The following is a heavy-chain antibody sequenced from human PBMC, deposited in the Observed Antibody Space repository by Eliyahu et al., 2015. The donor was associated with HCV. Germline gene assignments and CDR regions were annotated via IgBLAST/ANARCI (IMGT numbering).Heavy chain of an antibody. CDR1: GGSISTYY. Sequence: QVQLQESGPGLVKPSETLSLTCTVSGGSISTYYWSWIRQPPGKGLEWIGYIYYSGRTNYNPSLKSRVTISLDTSKNQFSLKLSSVTAADTAVYYCARDGNYYDYVWGSYRYDYWGQGTLVTVSS. D-gene: IGHD3-16*02. J-gene: IGHJ4*02. CDR2: IYYSGRT. V-gene: IGHV4-59*01. CDR3: ARDGNYYDYVWGSYRYDY.